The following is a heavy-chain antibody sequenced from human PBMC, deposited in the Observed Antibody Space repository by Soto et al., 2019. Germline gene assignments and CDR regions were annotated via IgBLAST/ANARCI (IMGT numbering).Heavy chain of an antibody. CDR1: GDSLSSSRYY. Sequence: QLRLQESGPGLVKPSETLSISCSVSGDSLSSSRYYWGWVRQPPGKGLEWIGSIYYSVSTHYKPSLKSRVTISADTSKKQFSLNLNSVTAADTAVFYCVGIEGYDFDYWGQGTLVTVSS. CDR2: IYYSVST. D-gene: IGHD5-12*01. CDR3: VGIEGYDFDY. J-gene: IGHJ4*02. V-gene: IGHV4-39*01.